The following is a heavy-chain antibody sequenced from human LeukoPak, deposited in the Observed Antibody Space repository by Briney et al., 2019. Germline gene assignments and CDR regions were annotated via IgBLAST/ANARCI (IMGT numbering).Heavy chain of an antibody. V-gene: IGHV1-69*04. J-gene: IGHJ4*02. CDR3: AREGDAFGPFDS. D-gene: IGHD3-16*01. CDR1: GNTFSSYA. CDR2: IVPILEAT. Sequence: VASVKVSCKASGNTFSSYAISWVRQAPGQGLEWLGRIVPILEATKYSPHLEGRVTITADKSTVTAYMELNSLRSDDTAVYYCAREGDAFGPFDSWGQGTRVTVSS.